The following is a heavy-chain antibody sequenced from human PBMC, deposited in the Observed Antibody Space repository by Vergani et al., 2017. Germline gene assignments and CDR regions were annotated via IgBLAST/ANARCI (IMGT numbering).Heavy chain of an antibody. D-gene: IGHD3-22*01. Sequence: EVQLVESGGGLIQPGGSLRLSCAASGFTVSSNYMSWVRQAPGKGLEWVSVIYSGGSTYYADSVKGRFTISRDNSKHTLYLQMNSLRAEDTAVYYCARGARSYYDSSGYFGYWGQGTLVTVSS. V-gene: IGHV3-53*01. CDR2: IYSGGST. CDR1: GFTVSSNY. J-gene: IGHJ4*02. CDR3: ARGARSYYDSSGYFGY.